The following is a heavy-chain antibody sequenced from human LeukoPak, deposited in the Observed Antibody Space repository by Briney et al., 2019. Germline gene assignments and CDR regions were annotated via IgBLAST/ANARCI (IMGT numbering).Heavy chain of an antibody. Sequence: SETLSLTCTVSGGSMTNYFWNWIRQSPGKGLEWIGYTHTSGSPDYSHSLKSRVTMSLDTSKNQFSLMLSSVTAADTAVCFCARATQRYCSGTTCFPYWFDTWGQGTLVTVSS. V-gene: IGHV4-4*09. CDR3: ARATQRYCSGTTCFPYWFDT. CDR2: THTSGSP. D-gene: IGHD2-2*01. J-gene: IGHJ5*01. CDR1: GGSMTNYF.